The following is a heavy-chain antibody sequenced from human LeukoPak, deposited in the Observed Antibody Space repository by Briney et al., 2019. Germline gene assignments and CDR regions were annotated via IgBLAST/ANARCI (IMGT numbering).Heavy chain of an antibody. CDR3: TTFYHEYSPY. D-gene: IGHD2/OR15-2a*01. CDR2: IKSNADGGTP. V-gene: IGHV3-15*01. Sequence: GGSLRLSCAASGFSFMNAWMIWVRQAPGKGLEWVGRIKSNADGGTPDYAAPARGRFTISRDDSKNTLYLQMSSLKTEDTAVYYCTTFYHEYSPYWGRGTLVTVSS. J-gene: IGHJ4*02. CDR1: GFSFMNAW.